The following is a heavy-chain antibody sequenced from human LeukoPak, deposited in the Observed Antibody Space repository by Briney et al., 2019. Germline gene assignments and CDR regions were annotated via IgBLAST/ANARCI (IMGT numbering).Heavy chain of an antibody. CDR1: GGSISSNNYY. CDR3: ARLGIAVAGNRAFDI. V-gene: IGHV4-39*01. Sequence: SETLSLTCTVSGGSISSNNYYWGWIRQPPGKGLEWIGSIYYSGSTYYNPSLKSRVIISVDTSKNQFSLKLSSVTAADTAVYYRARLGIAVAGNRAFDIWGQGTMVTVSS. CDR2: IYYSGST. D-gene: IGHD6-19*01. J-gene: IGHJ3*02.